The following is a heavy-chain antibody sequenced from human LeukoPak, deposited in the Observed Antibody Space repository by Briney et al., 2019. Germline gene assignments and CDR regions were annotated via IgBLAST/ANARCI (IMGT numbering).Heavy chain of an antibody. V-gene: IGHV4-39*01. D-gene: IGHD6-13*01. CDR2: FSYSGST. CDR1: GGSISSSSYY. J-gene: IGHJ4*02. Sequence: PSETLSLTCTVSGGSISSSSYYWVWIRQPPGKGLEWVASFSYSGSTYYNPSLKSRVSISVDTPKSQFSLKLSSVTAADTAVYYCARNAVEQQLAYFDYWGQGTLVTVSS. CDR3: ARNAVEQQLAYFDY.